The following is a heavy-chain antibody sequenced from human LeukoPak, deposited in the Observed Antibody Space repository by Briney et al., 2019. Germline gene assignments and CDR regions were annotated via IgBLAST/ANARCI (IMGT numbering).Heavy chain of an antibody. J-gene: IGHJ4*02. Sequence: PSETLSLTCAVYGVSFSGYYWSWIRQPPGKGLEWIGEINHSGSTNYNPSLKSRVTISVDTSKNQFSLKLSSVTAADTAVYYCARDVDGYLDYWGQGTLVTVSS. D-gene: IGHD3-22*01. CDR2: INHSGST. CDR3: ARDVDGYLDY. V-gene: IGHV4-34*01. CDR1: GVSFSGYY.